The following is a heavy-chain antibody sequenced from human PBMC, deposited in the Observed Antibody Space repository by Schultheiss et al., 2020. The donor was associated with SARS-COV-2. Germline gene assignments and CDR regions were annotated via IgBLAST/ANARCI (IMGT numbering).Heavy chain of an antibody. J-gene: IGHJ4*02. CDR3: ARARSYYYDSSGYFPYYFDY. Sequence: GSLRLSCAASGFTFSSYGMHWVRQAPGKGLEWVAVIWYDGSNKYYADSVKGRFTISRDNSKNTLYLQMNSLRAEDTAVYYCARARSYYYDSSGYFPYYFDYWGQGTLGTVSS. V-gene: IGHV3-33*01. CDR1: GFTFSSYG. CDR2: IWYDGSNK. D-gene: IGHD3-22*01.